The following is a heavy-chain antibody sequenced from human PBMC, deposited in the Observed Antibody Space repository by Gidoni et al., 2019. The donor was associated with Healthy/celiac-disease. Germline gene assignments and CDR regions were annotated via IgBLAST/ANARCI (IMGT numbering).Heavy chain of an antibody. V-gene: IGHV4-39*01. CDR1: GGSISRSSYY. CDR2: IYYSGST. Sequence: QLQLQESGPGLEKPSETLSLTCTVSGGSISRSSYYWGWIRQPPGKGLEWIGSIYYSGSTYYNPSLKSRVTISVDTSKNQFSLKLSSVTAADTAVYYCARGESATTVWFGEWFDPWGQGTLVTVSS. J-gene: IGHJ5*02. D-gene: IGHD3-10*01. CDR3: ARGESATTVWFGEWFDP.